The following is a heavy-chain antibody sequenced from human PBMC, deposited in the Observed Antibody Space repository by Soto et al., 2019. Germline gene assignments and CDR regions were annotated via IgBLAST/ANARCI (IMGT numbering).Heavy chain of an antibody. CDR2: IYYSGGT. D-gene: IGHD3-10*01. Sequence: PSETLSLTCTVSGGSISSGGYYWSWIRQHPGKGLEGRGDIYYSGGTYYNPSLKRRLTISVDTANNQCALKLGSVTAAGTAVYYCASLPCPRLPWFGDNRFDYWGKRTLLIVSS. J-gene: IGHJ4*02. V-gene: IGHV4-31*03. CDR3: ASLPCPRLPWFGDNRFDY. CDR1: GGSISSGGYY.